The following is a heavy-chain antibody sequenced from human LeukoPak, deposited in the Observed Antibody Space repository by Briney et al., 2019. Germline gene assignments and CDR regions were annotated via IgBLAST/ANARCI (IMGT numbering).Heavy chain of an antibody. CDR2: IYHSRGT. D-gene: IGHD3-10*01. CDR1: GGSINDAS. V-gene: IGHV4-59*01. Sequence: SETLSLTCTVSGGSINDASWNWIRKPPGQGLEWIGYIYHSRGTNYNPSLKSRVTISLDTSKNQFSLKLSSVTAADTAVYYCARVGPYYRSLDSWGQGTLVTVSS. CDR3: ARVGPYYRSLDS. J-gene: IGHJ4*02.